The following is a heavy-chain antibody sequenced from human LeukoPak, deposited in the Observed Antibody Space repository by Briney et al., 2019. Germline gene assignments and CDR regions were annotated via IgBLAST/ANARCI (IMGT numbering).Heavy chain of an antibody. CDR3: ARDPTTVTKGLDI. V-gene: IGHV4-59*11. CDR1: GGSFSSHY. Sequence: SETLSLTCTVSGGSFSSHYWSWIRQPPGKGLEWIGYISYIGSTNYNPFLKSRVTISVDTSKNQFSLKPSSVTAADTAVYYCARDPTTVTKGLDIWGQGTMVTVSS. CDR2: ISYIGST. J-gene: IGHJ3*02. D-gene: IGHD4-17*01.